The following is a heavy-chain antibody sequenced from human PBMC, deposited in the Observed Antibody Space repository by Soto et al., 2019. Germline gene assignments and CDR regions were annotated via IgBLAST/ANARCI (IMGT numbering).Heavy chain of an antibody. J-gene: IGHJ4*02. V-gene: IGHV3-15*01. D-gene: IGHD3-22*01. CDR3: TTGPLNCYDSSGPTVDY. CDR1: GFTFSNAW. CDR2: IISKTDGGTT. Sequence: GGSLRLSCAASGFTFSNAWMSWVRQAPGKGLEWGGRIISKTDGGTTDYAAPVKGRFTISRDDSKNTLYLQMNSLKTEDTAVYYCTTGPLNCYDSSGPTVDYWGQGTLVSVSS.